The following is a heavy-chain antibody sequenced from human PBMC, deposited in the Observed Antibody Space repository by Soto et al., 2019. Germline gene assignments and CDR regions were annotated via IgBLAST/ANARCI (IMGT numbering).Heavy chain of an antibody. D-gene: IGHD6-19*01. CDR2: VSHDGRNT. Sequence: VQLVEAGGGVVQPGRSLRLSCAASGFTFSDYAMHWVRQAPGKGLEWVAVVSHDGRNTHYADSVKGRFTISRDSSNNTVSLEMTSRRAEDTAVSYCAKGGRQWLVTSDFNYCGQGALVTVSS. CDR3: AKGGRQWLVTSDFNY. V-gene: IGHV3-30*18. J-gene: IGHJ4*02. CDR1: GFTFSDYA.